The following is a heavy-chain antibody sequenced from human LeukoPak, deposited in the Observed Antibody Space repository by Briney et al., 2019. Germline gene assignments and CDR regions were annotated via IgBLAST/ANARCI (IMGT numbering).Heavy chain of an antibody. V-gene: IGHV4-59*01. J-gene: IGHJ3*02. D-gene: IGHD3-22*01. CDR3: ARINYYDSSGYYTEPAFDI. CDR1: GGSISSYY. CDR2: IYYSGST. Sequence: PSETLSFTCTVSGGSISSYYWIWIRQPPGKGLEWIGYIYYSGSTNYNPSLKSRVTISVDTSKNQFSLKLSSVTAADTAVYYCARINYYDSSGYYTEPAFDIWGQGTMVTVSS.